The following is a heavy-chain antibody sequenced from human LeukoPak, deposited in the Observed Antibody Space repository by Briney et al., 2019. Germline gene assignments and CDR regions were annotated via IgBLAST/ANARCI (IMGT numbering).Heavy chain of an antibody. CDR3: ARDSSGHKSFDY. CDR1: GYTFTSYG. V-gene: IGHV1-18*01. Sequence: ASVKVSCKAFGYTFTSYGIGWARQAPGQGLEWMGWISPVSGITNYAQNLQDRVTMTTDTSTSTAYMEMRSLRSDDTARYYCARDSSGHKSFDYWGQGTLVTVSS. J-gene: IGHJ4*02. D-gene: IGHD6-19*01. CDR2: ISPVSGIT.